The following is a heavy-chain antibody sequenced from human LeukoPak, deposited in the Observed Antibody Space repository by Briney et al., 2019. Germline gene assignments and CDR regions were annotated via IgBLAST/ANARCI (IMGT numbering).Heavy chain of an antibody. V-gene: IGHV3-48*02. CDR2: ISSGSSSI. CDR3: ARDHNYAFDY. CDR1: GFTFSSYS. J-gene: IGHJ4*02. D-gene: IGHD5-18*01. Sequence: GGSLRLSCAAFGFTFSSYSMNWVRQAPGKGLEWVSYISSGSSSIHYADSVKGRITISRDNAKNSLYLQMNSLRDEDTAVYYCARDHNYAFDYWGQGTLVTVSS.